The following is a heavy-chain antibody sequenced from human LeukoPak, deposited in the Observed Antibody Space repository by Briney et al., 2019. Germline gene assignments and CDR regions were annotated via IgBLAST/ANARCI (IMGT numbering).Heavy chain of an antibody. V-gene: IGHV1-24*01. CDR2: FDPEDGET. J-gene: IGHJ4*02. CDR3: ARWGFGEFVFDY. Sequence: GASVKVSCKVSGYTLTELSMHWVRQAPGKGLEWMGGFDPEDGETIYAQKFQGRVTMTTDTSTSTAYMELRSLRSDDTAVYYCARWGFGEFVFDYWGQGTLVTVSS. D-gene: IGHD3-10*01. CDR1: GYTLTELS.